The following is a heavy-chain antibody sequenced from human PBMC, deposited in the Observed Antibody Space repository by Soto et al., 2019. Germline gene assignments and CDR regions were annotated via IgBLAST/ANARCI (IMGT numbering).Heavy chain of an antibody. CDR3: AIGSLQLWSMFDY. D-gene: IGHD5-18*01. Sequence: ASVKVSCKASGGTFSSYAMSWVRQAPGQGLEWMGGIIPIFGTANYAQKFQGRVTITADECTSTAYMELSSLRSEDTAVYYCAIGSLQLWSMFDYWGQGTLMTVYS. J-gene: IGHJ4*02. V-gene: IGHV1-69*13. CDR2: IIPIFGTA. CDR1: GGTFSSYA.